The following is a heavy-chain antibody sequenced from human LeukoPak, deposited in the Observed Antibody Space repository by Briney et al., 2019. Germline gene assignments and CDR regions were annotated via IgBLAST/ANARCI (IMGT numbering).Heavy chain of an antibody. D-gene: IGHD3-9*01. CDR1: GGSISSGSYY. V-gene: IGHV4-61*02. Sequence: SGTLSLACTVSGGSISSGSYYWSWIRQPAGKGLEWIGRIYTSGSTNYNPSLKSRVTISVDTSKNQFSLKLSSVTAADTAVYYCAREDILTGYSDYWGQGTLVTVSS. J-gene: IGHJ4*02. CDR3: AREDILTGYSDY. CDR2: IYTSGST.